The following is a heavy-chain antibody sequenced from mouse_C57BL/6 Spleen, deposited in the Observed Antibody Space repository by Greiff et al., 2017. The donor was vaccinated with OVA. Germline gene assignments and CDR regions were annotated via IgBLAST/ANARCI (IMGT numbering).Heavy chain of an antibody. V-gene: IGHV1-26*01. Sequence: VQLQQSGPELVKPGASVKISCKASGYTFTDYYMNWVKQSHGKSLEWIGDINPNNGGTSYNQKFKGKATLTVDKSSSTAYMELRRLASEDSAVYYCARRRDDGLDYWGQGTTLTVSS. D-gene: IGHD2-3*01. CDR2: INPNNGGT. J-gene: IGHJ2*01. CDR3: ARRRDDGLDY. CDR1: GYTFTDYY.